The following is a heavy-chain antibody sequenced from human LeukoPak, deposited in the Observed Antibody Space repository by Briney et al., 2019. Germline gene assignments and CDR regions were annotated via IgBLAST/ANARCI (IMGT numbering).Heavy chain of an antibody. J-gene: IGHJ4*02. CDR2: ISGSGGST. Sequence: GGSLRLSRAASGFTFSSYAMSWVRQAPGKGLEWVSAISGSGGSTYYADSVKGRFTISRDNSKNTLYLQMNSLRAEDTAVYYCAKVPNSSGYGVDTKDYWGQGTLVTVSS. CDR1: GFTFSSYA. D-gene: IGHD3-22*01. V-gene: IGHV3-23*01. CDR3: AKVPNSSGYGVDTKDY.